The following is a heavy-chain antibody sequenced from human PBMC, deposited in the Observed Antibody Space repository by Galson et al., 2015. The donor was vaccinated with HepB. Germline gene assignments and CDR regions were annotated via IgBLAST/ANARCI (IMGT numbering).Heavy chain of an antibody. D-gene: IGHD3-9*01. J-gene: IGHJ4*02. CDR2: ISSSSSYI. V-gene: IGHV3-21*01. Sequence: SLRLSCAASGFTFSSYSMNWVRQAPGKGPEWVSSISSSSSYIYYADSVKGRFTISRDNAKNSLYLQMNSLRAEDTAVYYCARDEGSIRYFDWSLDYWGQGTLVTVSS. CDR1: GFTFSSYS. CDR3: ARDEGSIRYFDWSLDY.